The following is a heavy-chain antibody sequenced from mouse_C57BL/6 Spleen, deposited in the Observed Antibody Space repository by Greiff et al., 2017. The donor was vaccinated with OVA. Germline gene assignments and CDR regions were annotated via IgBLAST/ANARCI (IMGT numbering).Heavy chain of an antibody. Sequence: VQLQQSGAELARPGASVKLSCKASGYTFTSYGISWVKQRTGQGLEWIGEIYPRSGNTYYNEKFKGKATLTADKSSSTAYMELRSLTSEDSAVYFCARRDDYDLYYDAMDYWGQGTSVTVSS. V-gene: IGHV1-81*01. D-gene: IGHD2-4*01. CDR3: ARRDDYDLYYDAMDY. CDR2: IYPRSGNT. J-gene: IGHJ4*01. CDR1: GYTFTSYG.